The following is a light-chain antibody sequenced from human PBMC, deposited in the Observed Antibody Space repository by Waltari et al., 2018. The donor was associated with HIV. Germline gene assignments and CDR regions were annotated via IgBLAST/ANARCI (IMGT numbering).Light chain of an antibody. CDR2: ASS. Sequence: DIQMTQSPSLVSASVGDRVTITCRTSQSISTWLSWYQQKPGTAPTLLIFASSTLHSGIPGRCSGSGSGTNFTLSISNIQPDDFAIYHCQQAHSLPWTFGQGTKVE. V-gene: IGKV1-12*01. CDR3: QQAHSLPWT. CDR1: QSISTW. J-gene: IGKJ1*01.